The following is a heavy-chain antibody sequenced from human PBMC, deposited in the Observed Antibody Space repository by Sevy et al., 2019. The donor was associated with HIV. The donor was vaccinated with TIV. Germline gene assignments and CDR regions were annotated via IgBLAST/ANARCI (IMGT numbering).Heavy chain of an antibody. CDR3: ARDLEFYDYGDYGPAFMPDY. J-gene: IGHJ4*02. V-gene: IGHV3-7*01. D-gene: IGHD4-17*01. CDR1: GFSFAWYW. CDR2: INQDGSEK. Sequence: GGSLRLSCAASGFSFAWYWMSWVRQTPEKGLEWVANINQDGSEKNYVDSVKGRFTISRDNAKNTLHLQMNSLRAEDTAVYYCARDLEFYDYGDYGPAFMPDYWGQGTLVTVSS.